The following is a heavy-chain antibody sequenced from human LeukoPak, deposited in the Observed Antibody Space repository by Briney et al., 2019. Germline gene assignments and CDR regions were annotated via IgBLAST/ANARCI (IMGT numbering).Heavy chain of an antibody. CDR2: ISSSSSYI. Sequence: GGSLRLSCAASAFTFSSYGMHWVRQAPGKGLEWVSSISSSSSYIYYADSVKGRFTISRDNAKNSLYLQMNSLRAEDTAVYYCATYYYDTRRYFDYWGQGTLVTVSS. CDR1: AFTFSSYG. J-gene: IGHJ4*02. CDR3: ATYYYDTRRYFDY. D-gene: IGHD3-22*01. V-gene: IGHV3-21*01.